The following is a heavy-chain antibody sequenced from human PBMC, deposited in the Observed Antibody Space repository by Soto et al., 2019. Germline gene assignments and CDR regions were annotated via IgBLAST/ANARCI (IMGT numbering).Heavy chain of an antibody. Sequence: PLASVKVSCKASGYTFTRNAIHWVRQAPGQRLEWIGKIDAGNGNTKYSQKFQGRVTITRDTSASAAYMELSTLGSEDTSIYYCARSETDYSTFDYWGQGTLVTVSS. CDR1: GYTFTRNA. CDR3: ARSETDYSTFDY. V-gene: IGHV1-3*01. D-gene: IGHD3-9*01. J-gene: IGHJ4*02. CDR2: IDAGNGNT.